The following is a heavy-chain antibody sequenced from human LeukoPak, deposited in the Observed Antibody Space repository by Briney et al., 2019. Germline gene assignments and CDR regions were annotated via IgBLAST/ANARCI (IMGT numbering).Heavy chain of an antibody. CDR1: GYTFTRYG. J-gene: IGHJ5*02. CDR3: ARVDVVVVPTLGWFGP. CDR2: INAYNGNT. D-gene: IGHD2-2*01. Sequence: VASVNVSCKASGYTFTRYGISWVRQAPGQGLEWMGWINAYNGNTNYAQKVQGRVTMTTDTSTSTAYMELRSLRSDDTAVYYCARVDVVVVPTLGWFGPWGQGTLVTVSS. V-gene: IGHV1-18*01.